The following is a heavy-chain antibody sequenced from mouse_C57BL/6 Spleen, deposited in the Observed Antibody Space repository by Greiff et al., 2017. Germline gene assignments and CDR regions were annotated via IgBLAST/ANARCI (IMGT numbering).Heavy chain of an antibody. CDR2: IDPNSGGT. CDR3: ARGGYDGYFFFDY. CDR1: GYTFTSYW. D-gene: IGHD2-3*01. V-gene: IGHV1-72*01. Sequence: VQLQQPGAELVKPGASVKLSCKASGYTFTSYWMHWVKQRPGRGLGWIGRIDPNSGGTKYNEKFKSKATLTVDKPSSTAYMQLSSLTSEDSAVYYCARGGYDGYFFFDYWGQGTTLTVSS. J-gene: IGHJ2*01.